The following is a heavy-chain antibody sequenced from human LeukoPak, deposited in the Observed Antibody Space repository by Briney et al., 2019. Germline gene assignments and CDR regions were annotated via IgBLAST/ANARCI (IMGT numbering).Heavy chain of an antibody. V-gene: IGHV3-15*01. J-gene: IGHJ4*02. CDR1: GFTFSNAW. D-gene: IGHD3-22*01. Sequence: PGGSLRLSCAAPGFTFSNAWMSWVRQAPGKGLEWVGRIKSKTDGGTTDYAAPVKGRFTISRDDSKNTLYLQMNSLKTEDTAVYYCTTRRFGSIYYDSSGYEDYWGQGTLVTVSA. CDR3: TTRRFGSIYYDSSGYEDY. CDR2: IKSKTDGGTT.